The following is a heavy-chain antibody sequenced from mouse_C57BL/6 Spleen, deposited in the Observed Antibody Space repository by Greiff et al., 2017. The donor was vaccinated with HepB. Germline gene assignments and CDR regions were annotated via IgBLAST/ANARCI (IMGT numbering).Heavy chain of an antibody. D-gene: IGHD2-4*01. CDR1: GYTFTSYW. V-gene: IGHV1-7*01. Sequence: VQLQQSGAELAKPGASVKLSCKASGYTFTSYWMHWVKQRPGQGLEWIGYINPSSGYTKYNQKFKDKATLTADKSYSTAYMQLSSLKYEDSAVYYCAIRSVYDYDEDWYFDVWGTGTTVTVSS. J-gene: IGHJ1*03. CDR2: INPSSGYT. CDR3: AIRSVYDYDEDWYFDV.